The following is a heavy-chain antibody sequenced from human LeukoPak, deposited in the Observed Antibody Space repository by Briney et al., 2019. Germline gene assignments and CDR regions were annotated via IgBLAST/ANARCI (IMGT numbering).Heavy chain of an antibody. CDR2: VYPSNSET. CDR3: ARHRYSGSDTQGFDY. Sequence: GGSLKLSCKGSGYRFTDYWIAWVRQMPGKGLEWMGIVYPSNSETRYSPSFQGQVTISADKSISTGYLQWSSLKASDTAMYFCARHRYSGSDTQGFDYWGQGTLVTVSS. CDR1: GYRFTDYW. D-gene: IGHD5-12*01. J-gene: IGHJ4*02. V-gene: IGHV5-51*01.